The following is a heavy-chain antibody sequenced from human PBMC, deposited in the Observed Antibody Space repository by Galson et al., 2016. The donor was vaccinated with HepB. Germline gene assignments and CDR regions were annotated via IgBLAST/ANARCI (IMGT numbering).Heavy chain of an antibody. CDR2: ISSGSSII. Sequence: SLRLSCAASGFNFNNYTINRVRQAPGKGLEWISYISSGSSIIYYADSVRGRFTISRDSAKNSVYLRMNSLRDEDTAVYYCARSPDSSTWYMSWYFDLWGRGTLVTASS. CDR1: GFNFNNYT. CDR3: ARSPDSSTWYMSWYFDL. V-gene: IGHV3-48*02. D-gene: IGHD6-13*01. J-gene: IGHJ2*01.